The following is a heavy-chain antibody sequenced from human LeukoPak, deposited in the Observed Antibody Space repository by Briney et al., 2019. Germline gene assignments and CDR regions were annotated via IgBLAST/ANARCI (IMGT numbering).Heavy chain of an antibody. CDR1: GFTFSSYW. CDR3: ARDPYDSSGYYLF. J-gene: IGHJ4*02. CDR2: IKQDGSEK. D-gene: IGHD3-22*01. Sequence: GGSLRLSCAASGFTFSSYWMSWVRQAPGKGLEWVANIKQDGSEKYYVDSVKGRFTISRDNAKNSLYLQMNSLRAEDTAVYYCARDPYDSSGYYLFWGQGTLVTVSS. V-gene: IGHV3-7*01.